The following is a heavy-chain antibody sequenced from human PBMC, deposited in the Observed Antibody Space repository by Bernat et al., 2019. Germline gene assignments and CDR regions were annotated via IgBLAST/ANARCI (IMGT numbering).Heavy chain of an antibody. CDR2: ISSDGSTT. CDR1: GFTFSNYW. Sequence: EVQLVESGGGFVQPGGSLRLSCAASGFTFSNYWMHWVRQAPGKGLVWVSRISSDGSTTSYAGSVKGRFTISRDNAKSTLYLQMNSLRAEDTAVYYCAREPSDYDFWSGYIYFGMDVWGQGATVTVSS. CDR3: AREPSDYDFWSGYIYFGMDV. V-gene: IGHV3-74*01. J-gene: IGHJ6*02. D-gene: IGHD3-3*01.